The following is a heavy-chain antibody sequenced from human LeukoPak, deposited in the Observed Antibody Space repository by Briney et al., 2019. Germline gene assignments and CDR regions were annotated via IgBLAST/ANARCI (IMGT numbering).Heavy chain of an antibody. J-gene: IGHJ5*02. D-gene: IGHD6-19*01. Sequence: SETLSLTCAVYGGSFSGYYWSWIRQPPGKGLEWIGEINHSGSTNYNPSLKSRVTISVDTSKNQFSLKLSSVTAADTAVYYCARLIRGWLNWFDPWGQGTLVTVSS. CDR1: GGSFSGYY. CDR2: INHSGST. V-gene: IGHV4-34*01. CDR3: ARLIRGWLNWFDP.